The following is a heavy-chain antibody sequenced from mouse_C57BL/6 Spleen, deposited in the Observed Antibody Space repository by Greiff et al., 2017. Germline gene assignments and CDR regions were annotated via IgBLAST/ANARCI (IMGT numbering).Heavy chain of an antibody. D-gene: IGHD2-4*01. CDR3: ARGNDYDLYAMDY. Sequence: QVQLQQSGAELVRPGASVKLSCKASGYTFTDYYINWVKQRPGQGLEWIARIYPGSGNTYYNEKFKGKATLTAEKSSSTAYMQLSSLTSEDSAVYIGARGNDYDLYAMDYWGKGTSVTVSS. CDR1: GYTFTDYY. CDR2: IYPGSGNT. V-gene: IGHV1-76*01. J-gene: IGHJ4*01.